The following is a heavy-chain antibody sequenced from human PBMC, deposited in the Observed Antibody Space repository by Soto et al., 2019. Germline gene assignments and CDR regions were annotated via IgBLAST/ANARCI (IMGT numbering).Heavy chain of an antibody. V-gene: IGHV3-30*18. J-gene: IGHJ3*02. CDR3: AKGSGYSYGTNDAFDI. D-gene: IGHD5-18*01. CDR2: ISDDGSNK. Sequence: QVQLVESGGGVVQPGRSLRLSCAASGFTFRTSGMHWVRQAPGKGLEWVAVISDDGSNKYNIASVEGRFTISRDNSKNTLYLQMNSLRTEDTAVYYCAKGSGYSYGTNDAFDIWGQGKMVTVAS. CDR1: GFTFRTSG.